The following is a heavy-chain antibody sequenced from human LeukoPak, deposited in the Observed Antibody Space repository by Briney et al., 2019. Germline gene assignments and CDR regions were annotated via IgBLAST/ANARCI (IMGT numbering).Heavy chain of an antibody. CDR2: ISSDGSYK. CDR3: ARQYISGQWYFDY. CDR1: EFTFSSYW. J-gene: IGHJ4*02. D-gene: IGHD5-18*01. Sequence: GGSLRLSCAASEFTFSSYWMSWVRQAPGKGLEWVAVISSDGSYKYYADSVKGRFTISRDNSKNTLYLQMNSLIPEDTAVYYCARQYISGQWYFDYWGQGTLVTVSS. V-gene: IGHV3-30*03.